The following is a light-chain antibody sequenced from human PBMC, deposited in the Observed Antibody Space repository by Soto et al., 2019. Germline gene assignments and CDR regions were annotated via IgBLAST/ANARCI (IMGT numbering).Light chain of an antibody. J-gene: IGKJ5*01. CDR2: GAS. V-gene: IGKV3D-20*02. CDR1: QSVSSSY. CDR3: QQRSSWPIT. Sequence: EIVLTQSPGTLSLSAGERATLSCRASQSVSSSYLAWYQQKPGQAPRLLIYGASNRATGIPDRFSGSGSGTDFTLTISILEPEDFAVYYCQQRSSWPITFGQGTRLEIK.